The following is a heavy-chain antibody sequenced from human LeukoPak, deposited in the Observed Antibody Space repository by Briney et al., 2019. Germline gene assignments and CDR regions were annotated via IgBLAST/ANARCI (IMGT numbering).Heavy chain of an antibody. CDR2: IYYSGST. D-gene: IGHD2-15*01. Sequence: KSSETLSLTCTVSGGSISSYYWSWIRQPPGKGLEWIGYIYYSGSTSYNPSLKSRVTISVDTSKNQFSLNLTSVTAADTAVYYCARHGRWDIGTYCFDYWGQGTLVTVSS. V-gene: IGHV4-59*08. CDR1: GGSISSYY. J-gene: IGHJ4*02. CDR3: ARHGRWDIGTYCFDY.